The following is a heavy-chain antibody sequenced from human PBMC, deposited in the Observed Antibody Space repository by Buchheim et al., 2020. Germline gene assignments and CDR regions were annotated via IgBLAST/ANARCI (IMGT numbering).Heavy chain of an antibody. J-gene: IGHJ4*02. D-gene: IGHD3-9*01. CDR3: CTSGPHYYDSEGYPVGMKY. CDR1: GFIFSDAW. Sequence: EVQLMESGGGLVKPGGSLRLSCAASGFIFSDAWMNWVRLAPGKGLEWIGRIKSKTEGGTIEYAAPVDGTFTISRDDSKNMVYLQMNSLKIEDTALYYCCTSGPHYYDSEGYPVGMKYWGQGTL. CDR2: IKSKTEGGTI. V-gene: IGHV3-15*05.